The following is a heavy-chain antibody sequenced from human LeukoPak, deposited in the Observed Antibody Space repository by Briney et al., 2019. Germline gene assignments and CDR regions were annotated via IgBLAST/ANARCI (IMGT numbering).Heavy chain of an antibody. D-gene: IGHD3-10*01. J-gene: IGHJ4*02. V-gene: IGHV3-48*01. CDR2: ISSSSSTI. CDR3: ARGRVITMVRGVLVY. Sequence: PGGSLRLSCADSGFTFSSYSMNWVRQAPGKGLEWVSYISSSSSTIYYADSVKGRFTISRDNVKNSLYLQMNSLRAEDTAVYYCARGRVITMVRGVLVYWGQGTLVTVSS. CDR1: GFTFSSYS.